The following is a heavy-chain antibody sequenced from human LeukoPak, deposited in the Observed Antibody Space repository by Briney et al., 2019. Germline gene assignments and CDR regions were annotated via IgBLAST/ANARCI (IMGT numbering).Heavy chain of an antibody. CDR2: IYYSGST. CDR1: GGSFSGYY. V-gene: IGHV4-34*01. J-gene: IGHJ3*02. D-gene: IGHD2-2*02. Sequence: SETLSLTCAVYGGSFSGYYWSWIRQPPGKGLEWIGSIYYSGSTYYNPSLKSRVTISVDTSKNQFSLKLSSVTAADTAVYYCARGNTPYDAFDIWGQGTMVTVSS. CDR3: ARGNTPYDAFDI.